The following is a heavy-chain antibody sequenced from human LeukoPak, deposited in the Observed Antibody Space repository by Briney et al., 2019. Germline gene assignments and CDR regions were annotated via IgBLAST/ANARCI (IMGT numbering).Heavy chain of an antibody. V-gene: IGHV3-21*01. Sequence: GGSLRLSRAASGFTFSSYSMNWVRQAPGKGLEWVSSISSSSSYIYYADSVKGRFTISRDNAKNSLYLQMNSLRAEDTAVYYCARVSKGRTFTFYYYYMDVWGKGTTVTVSS. CDR2: ISSSSSYI. CDR1: GFTFSSYS. CDR3: ARVSKGRTFTFYYYYMDV. J-gene: IGHJ6*03. D-gene: IGHD3-16*01.